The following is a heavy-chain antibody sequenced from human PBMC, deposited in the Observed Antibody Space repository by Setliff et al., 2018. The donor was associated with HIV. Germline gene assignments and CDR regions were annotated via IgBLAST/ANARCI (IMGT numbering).Heavy chain of an antibody. J-gene: IGHJ5*01. CDR3: APIHNYTDHCPDS. V-gene: IGHV3-15*01. CDR1: GFMFSDYW. CDR2: FKTDGGTT. Sequence: GESLKISCTGSGFMFSDYWLHWVRQAPGKGLEWVGRFKTDGGTTDYAAPVKGRFTISRDDSKTTLYLQMNSLKTEDTAMYYCAPIHNYTDHCPDSWGQGTLVTVSS. D-gene: IGHD2-21*02.